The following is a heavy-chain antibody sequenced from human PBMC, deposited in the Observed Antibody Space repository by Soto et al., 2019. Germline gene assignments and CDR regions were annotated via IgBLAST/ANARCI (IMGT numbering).Heavy chain of an antibody. D-gene: IGHD2-21*02. Sequence: AETLSLTCTVTGDSFNSRSYYWGWIRQPPGKGLEWIGSIYYSGSTYNNPSLKSRVSMSVDTSKNQFSLKLRSVTAADTALYYCARQRTSVVTQAYFDSWGQGSLVTVSS. CDR1: GDSFNSRSYY. CDR3: ARQRTSVVTQAYFDS. CDR2: IYYSGST. J-gene: IGHJ4*02. V-gene: IGHV4-39*01.